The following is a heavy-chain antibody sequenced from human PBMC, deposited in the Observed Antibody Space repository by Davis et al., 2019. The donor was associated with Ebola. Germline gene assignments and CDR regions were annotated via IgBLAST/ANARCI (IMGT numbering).Heavy chain of an antibody. CDR1: GFTFSSYW. CDR2: INSDGSST. J-gene: IGHJ5*02. V-gene: IGHV3-74*01. CDR3: ARISWVRGWFDP. D-gene: IGHD1-26*01. Sequence: GESLKISCAASGFTFSSYWMHWVRQAPGKGLVWVSRINSDGSSTSYADSVKGRFTISRDNAKNTLYLQMNSLRAEDTAVYYCARISWVRGWFDPWGQGTLVTVSS.